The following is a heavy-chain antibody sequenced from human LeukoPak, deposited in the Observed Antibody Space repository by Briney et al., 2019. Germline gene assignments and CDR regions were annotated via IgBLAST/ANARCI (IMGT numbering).Heavy chain of an antibody. J-gene: IGHJ4*02. CDR1: GFTFSSYE. CDR2: ISSSGSTI. CDR3: ARVGAGVSATH. D-gene: IGHD3-10*01. Sequence: GGSLRLSCAASGFTFSSYEMNWVRLAPGKGLEWVSYISSSGSTIYYADSVKGRFTISRDNAKNSLYLQMNSLRAEDTAVYYCARVGAGVSATHWGQGTLVTVSS. V-gene: IGHV3-48*03.